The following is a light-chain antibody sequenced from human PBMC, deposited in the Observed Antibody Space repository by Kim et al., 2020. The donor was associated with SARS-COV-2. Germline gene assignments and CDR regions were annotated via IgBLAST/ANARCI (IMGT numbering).Light chain of an antibody. Sequence: DIQMTQSPSSLSASVGDLITLPCQASHDINIFLNWVHQKPGEAPKLLISDASSLETGLPSRFSGSGSVTHFTFTISSLQPGDVETYYCQQIDTGTITFGGGTKLEI. J-gene: IGKJ4*01. V-gene: IGKV1-33*01. CDR2: DAS. CDR1: HDINIF. CDR3: QQIDTGTIT.